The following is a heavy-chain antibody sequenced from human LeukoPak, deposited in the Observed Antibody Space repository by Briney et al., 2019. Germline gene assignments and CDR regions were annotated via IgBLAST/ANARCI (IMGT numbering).Heavy chain of an antibody. Sequence: ETLSLTCTVSGGSISSYYWSWVRQAPGKGLEWVGRIKSKTDGGTTDYAAPVKGRFTISRDDSKNTLCLQMNSLKTEDTAVYYCTWGSSGWYRGGLGYWGQGTLVTVSS. V-gene: IGHV3-15*01. D-gene: IGHD6-19*01. CDR3: TWGSSGWYRGGLGY. CDR1: GGSISSYY. J-gene: IGHJ4*02. CDR2: IKSKTDGGTT.